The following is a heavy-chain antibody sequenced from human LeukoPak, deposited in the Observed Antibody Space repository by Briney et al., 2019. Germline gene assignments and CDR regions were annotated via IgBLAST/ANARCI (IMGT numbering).Heavy chain of an antibody. CDR2: IYTSGST. J-gene: IGHJ6*02. CDR1: GGSISSYY. D-gene: IGHD4-17*01. Sequence: PSETLSLTCTVSGGSISSYYWSWIRQPAGKGLEWIGRIYTSGSTNYNPSLKSRVTMSADTSKNQFSLKLSSVTAADTAVYYCAKASVTTSKGYYYYGMDVWGQGTTVTVSS. V-gene: IGHV4-4*07. CDR3: AKASVTTSKGYYYYGMDV.